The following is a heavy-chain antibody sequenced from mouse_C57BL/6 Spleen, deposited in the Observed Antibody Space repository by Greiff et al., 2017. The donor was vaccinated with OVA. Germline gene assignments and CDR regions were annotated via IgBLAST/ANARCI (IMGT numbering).Heavy chain of an antibody. CDR2: IDPSDSYT. CDR3: ARSQATTLVGTFDY. CDR1: GYTFTSYW. J-gene: IGHJ2*01. Sequence: VQLQQPGAELVKPGASVKLSCKASGYTFTSYWMQWVKQRPGQGLEWIGEIDPSDSYTTYNQKFKGKATLTVDTSSSTAYMQLSSLTSEDSAVYYCARSQATTLVGTFDYWGQGTTLTVSS. D-gene: IGHD1-1*01. V-gene: IGHV1-50*01.